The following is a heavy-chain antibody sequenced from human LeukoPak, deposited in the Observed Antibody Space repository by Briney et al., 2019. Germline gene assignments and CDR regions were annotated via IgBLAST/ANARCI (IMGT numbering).Heavy chain of an antibody. CDR1: GFTFSDSA. V-gene: IGHV3-73*01. Sequence: GGSLRLSCAASGFTFSDSAMHWVRQASGKGLEWVGRIRSKANNYATAYAASVKGRFTISRDDSKNTAYLQMNSLKTEDTAVYYCTRFDPLDYWGQGTLVTVSS. CDR3: TRFDPLDY. CDR2: IRSKANNYAT. J-gene: IGHJ4*02.